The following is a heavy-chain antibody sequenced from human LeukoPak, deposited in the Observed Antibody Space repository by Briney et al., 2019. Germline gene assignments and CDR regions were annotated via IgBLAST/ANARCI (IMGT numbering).Heavy chain of an antibody. D-gene: IGHD6-13*01. Sequence: SETLSLTCTVSGYSISSGYYWGWILQPPGKGLEWIVSIYHSGSTYYNPSLKSRVTISVDTSKNQFSLKLSSVTAADTAVYYCARQEQLPANWFDPWGQGTLVTVSS. V-gene: IGHV4-38-2*02. CDR3: ARQEQLPANWFDP. J-gene: IGHJ5*02. CDR1: GYSISSGYY. CDR2: IYHSGST.